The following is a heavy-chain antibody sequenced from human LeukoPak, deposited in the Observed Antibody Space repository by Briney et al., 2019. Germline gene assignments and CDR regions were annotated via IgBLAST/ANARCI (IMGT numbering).Heavy chain of an antibody. J-gene: IGHJ4*02. Sequence: PGGSLRLSCAASGFTFSSYAMSWVRQAPGKGLEWVSAISGSGGSTYYADSVKGRFTISRDNSKNTLYLQMNSLRAEDTAVYYCAKDQESITMIVVVTLDYWGQGTLVTVSS. CDR1: GFTFSSYA. V-gene: IGHV3-23*01. CDR2: ISGSGGST. D-gene: IGHD3-22*01. CDR3: AKDQESITMIVVVTLDY.